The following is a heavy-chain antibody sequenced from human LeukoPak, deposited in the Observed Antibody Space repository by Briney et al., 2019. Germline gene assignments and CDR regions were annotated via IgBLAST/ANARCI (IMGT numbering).Heavy chain of an antibody. D-gene: IGHD6-19*01. V-gene: IGHV3-30-3*01. CDR3: ARGHSSGSFRFDY. CDR1: GFTFSGYA. Sequence: GGSLRLSCAASGFTFSGYAVHWVRQAPGKGLEWVAVISYDGSNKYYADSVKGRFTISRDNSKNTLYLQMNSLRAEDTAVYYCARGHSSGSFRFDYWGQGTLVTVSS. CDR2: ISYDGSNK. J-gene: IGHJ4*02.